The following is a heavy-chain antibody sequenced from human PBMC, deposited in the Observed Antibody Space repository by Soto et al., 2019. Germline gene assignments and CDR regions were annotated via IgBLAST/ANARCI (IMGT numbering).Heavy chain of an antibody. Sequence: EVQLVQSGAEVKKPGESLQISCKGSGYSFTSYWIGWVRQMPGKGLEWMGIIYPGDSDTRYSPSFQGQATISADKSISTAYLQWSSLKASDTAMYYCARSMDYDFWSGYYRGGWFDPWGQGTLVTVSS. D-gene: IGHD3-3*01. CDR3: ARSMDYDFWSGYYRGGWFDP. CDR2: IYPGDSDT. J-gene: IGHJ5*02. V-gene: IGHV5-51*03. CDR1: GYSFTSYW.